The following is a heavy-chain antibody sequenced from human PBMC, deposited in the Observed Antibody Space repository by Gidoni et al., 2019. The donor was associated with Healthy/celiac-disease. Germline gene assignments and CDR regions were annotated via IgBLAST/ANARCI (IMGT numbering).Heavy chain of an antibody. CDR3: ARDHSSESGAFDI. CDR2: ISSSSSYI. V-gene: IGHV3-21*01. J-gene: IGHJ3*02. Sequence: EVQLVESGGGLVKPGGSLRPPCAASGFTFSSYSMNWVRQAPGKGLEWFSSISSSSSYIYYADSVKDRFTISRDNAKNSLYLQMNSLRAEDTAVYYCARDHSSESGAFDIWGQGTMVTVSS. CDR1: GFTFSSYS. D-gene: IGHD6-25*01.